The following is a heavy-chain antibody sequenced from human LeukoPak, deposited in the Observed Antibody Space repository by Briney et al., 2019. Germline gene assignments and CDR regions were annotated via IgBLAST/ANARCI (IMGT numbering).Heavy chain of an antibody. V-gene: IGHV1-18*01. J-gene: IGHJ4*02. CDR3: ARADIRAIASSGWYGFDY. CDR2: ISAYNGNT. D-gene: IGHD6-19*01. CDR1: GYTFTSYG. Sequence: ASVKVSCKASGYTFTSYGISWVRQAPGQGLEWMGWISAYNGNTNYAQKFQGRVTMTTDTSTSTAFMELRSLRSDDTAVYYCARADIRAIASSGWYGFDYWGRGTLVTVSS.